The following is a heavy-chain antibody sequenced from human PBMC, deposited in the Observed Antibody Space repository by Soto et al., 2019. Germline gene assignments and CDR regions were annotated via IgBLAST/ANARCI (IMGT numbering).Heavy chain of an antibody. J-gene: IGHJ6*02. V-gene: IGHV4-34*01. CDR3: ARRRGSGSLFNYYYYGMDV. CDR2: INHSGST. CDR1: DGSFSGYY. D-gene: IGHD3-10*01. Sequence: SETLSLTCAVYDGSFSGYYWSWIRQPPGKGLEWIGEINHSGSTNYNPSLKSRVTISVDTSKNQFSLKLSSVTAADTAVYYCARRRGSGSLFNYYYYGMDVWGQGTTVTVSS.